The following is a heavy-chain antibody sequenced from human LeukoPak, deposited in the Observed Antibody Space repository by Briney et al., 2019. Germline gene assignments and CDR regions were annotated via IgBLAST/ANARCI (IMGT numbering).Heavy chain of an antibody. CDR3: ARDRSHPDYDILTGKWFDP. CDR1: GGTFSSYA. J-gene: IGHJ5*02. V-gene: IGHV1-69*01. D-gene: IGHD3-9*01. CDR2: IIPIFGTA. Sequence: SVKVSCKASGGTFSSYAISWVRQAPGQGLEWMGGIIPIFGTANYAQKFQGRVTITADESASTAYMELSSLRSEDTAVYYCARDRSHPDYDILTGKWFDPWGQGTLVTVSS.